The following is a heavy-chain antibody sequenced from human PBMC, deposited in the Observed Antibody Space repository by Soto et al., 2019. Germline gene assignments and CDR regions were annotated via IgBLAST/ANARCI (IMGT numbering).Heavy chain of an antibody. V-gene: IGHV3-23*01. Sequence: PGESLKISCAASGFTFSLYTMSWVRQAPGKGLEWVSGIYGSASKTFYADSVKGRFTISRDQSRNTLYLQMNNLRAEDTAVYYCAKDKEPEGVWDIDFWGQGTRVTVSS. CDR2: IYGSASKT. CDR3: AKDKEPEGVWDIDF. CDR1: GFTFSLYT. J-gene: IGHJ4*02. D-gene: IGHD3-16*01.